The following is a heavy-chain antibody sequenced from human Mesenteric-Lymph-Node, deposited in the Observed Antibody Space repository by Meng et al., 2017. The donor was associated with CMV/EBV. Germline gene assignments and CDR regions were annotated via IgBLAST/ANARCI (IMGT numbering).Heavy chain of an antibody. CDR3: ARVGRFLEWLLYHYYYGMDV. D-gene: IGHD3-3*01. Sequence: SETLSLTCTVSGGSVSSGNYYWSWIRQPPGKGLEWIGYIYYSGSTNYNPSLKSRVTISLDTSNNQFSLKLSSVTAADTAVYYCARVGRFLEWLLYHYYYGMDVWGQGTTVTVSS. V-gene: IGHV4-61*01. CDR2: IYYSGST. J-gene: IGHJ6*02. CDR1: GGSVSSGNYY.